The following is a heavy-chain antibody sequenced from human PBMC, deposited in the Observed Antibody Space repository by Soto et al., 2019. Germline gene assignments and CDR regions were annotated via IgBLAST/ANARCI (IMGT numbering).Heavy chain of an antibody. CDR1: VGTFSSYT. CDR3: ASTQWLDDAFDI. D-gene: IGHD6-19*01. V-gene: IGHV1-18*01. J-gene: IGHJ3*02. Sequence: ASVTVSCKASVGTFSSYTISWVRQAPGQGLEWMGWISAYNGNTNYAQKLQGRVTMTTDTSTSTAYMELRSLRSDDTAVYYCASTQWLDDAFDIWGQGTMVTVSS. CDR2: ISAYNGNT.